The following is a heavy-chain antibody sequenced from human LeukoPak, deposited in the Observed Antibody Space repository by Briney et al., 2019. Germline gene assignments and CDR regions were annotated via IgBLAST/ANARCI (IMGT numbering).Heavy chain of an antibody. V-gene: IGHV3-30*03. J-gene: IGHJ6*02. D-gene: IGHD3-22*01. CDR3: TTMIVVVIPPEGMDV. CDR1: GFTFSSYG. CDR2: ISYDGSNK. Sequence: GRSLRLSCAASGFTFSSYGMHWVRQAPGKGLEWVAVISYDGSNKYYADSVKGRFTISRDNSKNTLYLQMNSLRAEDTAVYYCTTMIVVVIPPEGMDVWGQGTTATVSS.